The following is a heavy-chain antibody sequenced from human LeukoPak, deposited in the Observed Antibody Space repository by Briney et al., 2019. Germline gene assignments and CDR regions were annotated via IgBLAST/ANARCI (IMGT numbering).Heavy chain of an antibody. D-gene: IGHD4-11*01. Sequence: SETLSLTCTVSGGSISSSSYYWGWIRKPPGKGLEWIGSIYYSGSTYYNPSLKSRVTISVDTSKNQFSLKLSSVTAADTAVYYCARHLADYSNYFYWFDPWGQGTLVTVSS. CDR2: IYYSGST. CDR3: ARHLADYSNYFYWFDP. V-gene: IGHV4-39*01. J-gene: IGHJ5*02. CDR1: GGSISSSSYY.